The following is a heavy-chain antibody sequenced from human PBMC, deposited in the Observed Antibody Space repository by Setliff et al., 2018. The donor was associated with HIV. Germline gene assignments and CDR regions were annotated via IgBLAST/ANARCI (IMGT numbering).Heavy chain of an antibody. V-gene: IGHV4-31*03. CDR2: ISSRGST. Sequence: SETLSLTCTVSGVSISSGGYYWNWIRQHPGKGLEWIGYISSRGSTYYNPSLKSRITISVDTSKNQFSLTLNSVTAADTAVYYCARDEGVVAATETYYYNGLDVWGQGTTVTVSS. CDR1: GVSISSGGYY. J-gene: IGHJ6*02. D-gene: IGHD2-15*01. CDR3: ARDEGVVAATETYYYNGLDV.